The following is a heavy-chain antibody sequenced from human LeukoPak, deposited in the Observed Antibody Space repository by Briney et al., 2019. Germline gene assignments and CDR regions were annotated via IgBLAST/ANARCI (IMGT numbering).Heavy chain of an antibody. Sequence: GGSLRLSCAASAFTFSSYSMNWVRQAPGKGLEWVSSISSSGSYIYYADSVKGRFTISRDNAKNSLYLQMNSLRAEDTAVYYCARDSGSYWDWFDSWGQGTLVTVSS. CDR3: ARDSGSYWDWFDS. CDR2: ISSSGSYI. J-gene: IGHJ5*01. D-gene: IGHD1-26*01. V-gene: IGHV3-21*01. CDR1: AFTFSSYS.